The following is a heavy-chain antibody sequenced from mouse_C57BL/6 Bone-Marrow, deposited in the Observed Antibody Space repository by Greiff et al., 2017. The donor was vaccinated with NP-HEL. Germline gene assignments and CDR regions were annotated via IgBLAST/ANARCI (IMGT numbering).Heavy chain of an antibody. CDR1: GYTFTSYW. D-gene: IGHD2-2*01. CDR3: ARSLLWLRRDWYFDV. CDR2: INPSNGGT. V-gene: IGHV1-53*01. J-gene: IGHJ1*03. Sequence: QVQLQQPGTELVKPGASVKLSCKASGYTFTSYWMHWVKQRPGQGLEWIGNINPSNGGTNYNEKFKSKATLTVDKSSSTAYMQLSSLTSEDSAVYYCARSLLWLRRDWYFDVWGTGTTVTVSS.